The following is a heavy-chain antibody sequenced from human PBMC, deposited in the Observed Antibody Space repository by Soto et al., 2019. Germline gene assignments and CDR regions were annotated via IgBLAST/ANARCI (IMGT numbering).Heavy chain of an antibody. J-gene: IGHJ4*02. V-gene: IGHV3-9*01. CDR1: GFTFDDYA. CDR3: AKGSRYSSSWYTDLNFDY. D-gene: IGHD6-13*01. CDR2: ISWNSGSI. Sequence: SLRLSCAASGFTFDDYAMHWVRQAPGKGLEWVSGISWNSGSIGYADSVKGRFTISRDNAKNSLYLQMNSLRAEDTALYYCAKGSRYSSSWYTDLNFDYWGQGALVTVSS.